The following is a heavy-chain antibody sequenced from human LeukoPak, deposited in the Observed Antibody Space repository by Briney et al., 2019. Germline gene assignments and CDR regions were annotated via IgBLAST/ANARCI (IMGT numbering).Heavy chain of an antibody. J-gene: IGHJ4*02. Sequence: GGSLRLSCEASGFTFGSYAMYWVRQAPGKGLEWVAGIFGSGGSAHYADSAKGRFTISRDNSKNTVYLQINSLRAEDTAVYYCGKTTTGYSSGQRPAWPVDYWGQGTLVTVSS. D-gene: IGHD6-19*01. CDR1: GFTFGSYA. CDR2: IFGSGGSA. V-gene: IGHV3-23*01. CDR3: GKTTTGYSSGQRPAWPVDY.